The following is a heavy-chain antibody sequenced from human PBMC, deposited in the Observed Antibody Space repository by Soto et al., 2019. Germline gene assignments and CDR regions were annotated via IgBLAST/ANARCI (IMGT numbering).Heavy chain of an antibody. CDR1: GYTFTSYA. CDR3: ARDLDCSGGSCYSSSWFDP. Sequence: ASVKVSCKASGYTFTSYAMHWVRQAPGQRLEWMGWINAGNGNTKYSQKLQGRVTMTTDTSTSTAYMELRSLRSDDTAVYYCARDLDCSGGSCYSSSWFDPWGQGTLVTVSS. D-gene: IGHD2-15*01. J-gene: IGHJ5*02. V-gene: IGHV1-3*01. CDR2: INAGNGNT.